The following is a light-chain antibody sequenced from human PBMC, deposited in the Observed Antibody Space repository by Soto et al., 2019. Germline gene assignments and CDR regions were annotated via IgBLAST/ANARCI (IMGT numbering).Light chain of an antibody. Sequence: EIVLTQSPATLSLSPGERATLSCRASQSVSSYLAWYQQKPGQAPRLLIYDVSNRATGIPARFSGSGSGTDFTLTISSLEPEDFAFYYGQQRSDWPLTFGGGTKVEIK. J-gene: IGKJ4*01. V-gene: IGKV3-11*01. CDR2: DVS. CDR3: QQRSDWPLT. CDR1: QSVSSY.